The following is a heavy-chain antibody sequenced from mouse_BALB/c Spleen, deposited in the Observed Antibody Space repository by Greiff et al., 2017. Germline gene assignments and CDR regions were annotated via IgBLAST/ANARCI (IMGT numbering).Heavy chain of an antibody. CDR1: GFSLSTSGMG. D-gene: IGHD2-4*01. Sequence: QVTLKVSGPGILQPSQTLSLTCSFSGFSLSTSGMGVSWIRQPSGKGLEWLVHIYWDDDKRYNPSLKSRLTISKDTSRNQVFLKVTSVDTADTATYYCARRGGLRRGAMDYWGQGTSVTVSS. J-gene: IGHJ4*01. V-gene: IGHV8-12*01. CDR2: IYWDDDK. CDR3: ARRGGLRRGAMDY.